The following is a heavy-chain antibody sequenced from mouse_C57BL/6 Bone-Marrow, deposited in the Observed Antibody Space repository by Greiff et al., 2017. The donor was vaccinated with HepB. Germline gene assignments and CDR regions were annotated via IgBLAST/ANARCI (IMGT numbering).Heavy chain of an antibody. CDR1: GFTLSSYA. Sequence: EVKLVESGEGLVKPGGSLKLSCAASGFTLSSYAMSWVRQTPEKRLEWVAYISSGGDYIYYADTVKGRFTISRDNARNTLYLQMSRLKSEETAMYYCTRVVYDGYYNYFDYWGQGTTLTVSS. CDR3: TRVVYDGYYNYFDY. V-gene: IGHV5-9-1*02. CDR2: ISSGGDYI. D-gene: IGHD2-3*01. J-gene: IGHJ2*01.